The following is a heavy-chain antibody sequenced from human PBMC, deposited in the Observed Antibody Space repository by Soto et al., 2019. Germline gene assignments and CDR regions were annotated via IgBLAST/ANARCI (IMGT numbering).Heavy chain of an antibody. Sequence: EVQLVESGGGLVQPGGSLTLSCAASGFTFRSYEMHWVRQPPGKGLQWISYISADASDTYYADSVRGRFTISRDNARNSLSLPMNSLRVDDTAIYYCVRDLHEPLPADVLRVTRWGQGTQVTVSS. J-gene: IGHJ4*02. D-gene: IGHD3-3*01. CDR3: VRDLHEPLPADVLRVTR. CDR2: ISADASDT. CDR1: GFTFRSYE. V-gene: IGHV3-48*03.